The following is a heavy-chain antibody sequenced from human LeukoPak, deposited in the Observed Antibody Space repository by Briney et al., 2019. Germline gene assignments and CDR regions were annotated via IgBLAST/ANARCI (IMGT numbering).Heavy chain of an antibody. Sequence: GASVKVSCKASGYTFTSYGISWVRQAPGQGLEWMGWISAYNGNTNYAQKLQGRVTMTTDTSTSTAYMELRSLRSDDTAVYYCARAPPYSSSWYGYFDYWGQGTLVTVSS. CDR2: ISAYNGNT. J-gene: IGHJ4*02. V-gene: IGHV1-18*01. D-gene: IGHD6-13*01. CDR1: GYTFTSYG. CDR3: ARAPPYSSSWYGYFDY.